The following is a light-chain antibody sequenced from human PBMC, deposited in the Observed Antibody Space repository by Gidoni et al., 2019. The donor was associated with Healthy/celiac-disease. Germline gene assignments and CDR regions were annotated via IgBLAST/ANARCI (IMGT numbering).Light chain of an antibody. CDR2: AAS. CDR3: QQSYSTPVCS. CDR1: QSISSY. J-gene: IGKJ2*04. Sequence: DIPLTQSPSSLSASVGDRVTITCRASQSISSYLNWYQQKPGKAPKLLIYAASSLQSGVPSRFSGSGSGTDFTLTISSLQPEDFATYYCQQSYSTPVCSFGQGTKLEIK. V-gene: IGKV1-39*01.